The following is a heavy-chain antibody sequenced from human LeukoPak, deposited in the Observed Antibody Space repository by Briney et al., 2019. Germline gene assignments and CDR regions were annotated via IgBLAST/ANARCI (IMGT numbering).Heavy chain of an antibody. Sequence: GASVKVSCKASGGTFSSYAISWVRQAPGQGLEWMGGIIPIFGTANYAQKFQGRVTITTDESTSTAYMELSSLRSEDTAVYYCASPGWDTAMVRSYYYYMVVWGKGTTVTVSS. D-gene: IGHD5-18*01. CDR2: IIPIFGTA. J-gene: IGHJ6*03. CDR3: ASPGWDTAMVRSYYYYMVV. CDR1: GGTFSSYA. V-gene: IGHV1-69*05.